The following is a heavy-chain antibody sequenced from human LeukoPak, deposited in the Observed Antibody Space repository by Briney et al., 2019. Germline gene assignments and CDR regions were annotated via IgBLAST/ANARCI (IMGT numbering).Heavy chain of an antibody. D-gene: IGHD4-17*01. V-gene: IGHV4-34*01. J-gene: IGHJ4*02. CDR2: INHSGST. CDR3: ARADYGDYGVGYFDY. Sequence: SETLSLTCAVYGGSFSGYYWSWIRQPPGKGLEWIGEINHSGSTNYNPSLKSRVTISVDTSKNQFSLKLSSVTAADTAVYYCARADYGDYGVGYFDYWGQGTLVTVSS. CDR1: GGSFSGYY.